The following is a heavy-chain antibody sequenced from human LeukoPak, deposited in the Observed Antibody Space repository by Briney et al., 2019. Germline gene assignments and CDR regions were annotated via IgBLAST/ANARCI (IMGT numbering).Heavy chain of an antibody. J-gene: IGHJ4*02. CDR3: ICSNPSFDS. Sequence: GGSLRLSCAASGFTFSSYGMHWVRQAPGKGLEWVAFIRYDGSNKCYADSVKGRFTISRDNSKNTMYLQMNSLRTEDTAVYYCICSNPSFDSWGQGTLVTVSS. D-gene: IGHD3-10*02. CDR1: GFTFSSYG. CDR2: IRYDGSNK. V-gene: IGHV3-30*02.